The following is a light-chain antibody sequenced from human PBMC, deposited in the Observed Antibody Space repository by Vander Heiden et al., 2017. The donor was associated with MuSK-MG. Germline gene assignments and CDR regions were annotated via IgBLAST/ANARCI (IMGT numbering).Light chain of an antibody. J-gene: IGKJ5*01. CDR2: AAS. V-gene: IGKV1-39*01. Sequence: DIQMTQSRSSLSASVGDRVTITCRASQSISSYLNWYQQKPGKAPKLLIYAASSSQSGVPSRFSGSGSGTDFTPTISSLQTEDFATYYCQQSYSTPAITFGQGTRLEIK. CDR3: QQSYSTPAIT. CDR1: QSISSY.